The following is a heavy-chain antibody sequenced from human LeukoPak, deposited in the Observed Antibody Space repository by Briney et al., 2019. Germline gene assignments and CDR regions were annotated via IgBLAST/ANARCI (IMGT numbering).Heavy chain of an antibody. CDR1: GGSISSYY. J-gene: IGHJ5*02. Sequence: PSETLSLTCTVSGGSISSYYWSWIRQPAGKGLEWIGRIYTSGSTNYNPSLKSRVTTSVDTSKNQFSLKLSSVTAPDTAVHYCARVAYSSGWYEDWFDPWGQGTLVTVSS. CDR3: ARVAYSSGWYEDWFDP. CDR2: IYTSGST. D-gene: IGHD6-19*01. V-gene: IGHV4-4*07.